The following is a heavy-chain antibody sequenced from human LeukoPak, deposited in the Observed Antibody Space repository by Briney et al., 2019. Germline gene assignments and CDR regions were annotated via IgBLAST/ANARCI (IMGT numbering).Heavy chain of an antibody. V-gene: IGHV1-69*13. Sequence: SVKVSCKASGGTFSSYAISWVRQAPGRGLEWMGGIIPIFGTANYAQKFQGRVTITADESTSTAYMELSSLRSEDTAVYYCARARSDYYDSSGYWFDPWGQGTLVTVSS. CDR1: GGTFSSYA. CDR2: IIPIFGTA. D-gene: IGHD3-22*01. CDR3: ARARSDYYDSSGYWFDP. J-gene: IGHJ5*02.